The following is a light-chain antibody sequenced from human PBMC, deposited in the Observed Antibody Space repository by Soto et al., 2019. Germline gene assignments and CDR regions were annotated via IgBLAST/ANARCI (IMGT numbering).Light chain of an antibody. V-gene: IGKV1-33*01. CDR2: GVS. CDR1: QDIRKN. CDR3: QQYGDLIT. Sequence: DIQMTQSPSSLSASVGDRVTITCQASQDIRKNLNWYQQKPGKAPKLLIYGVSNLETGVPSRFSGSESGTDFTLTITSLQPEDISTYYCQQYGDLITFGGGTKVEIK. J-gene: IGKJ4*01.